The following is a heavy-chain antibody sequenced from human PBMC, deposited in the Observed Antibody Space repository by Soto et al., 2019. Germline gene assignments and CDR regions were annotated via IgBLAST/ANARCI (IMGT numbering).Heavy chain of an antibody. V-gene: IGHV4-4*02. Sequence: QVQLQESGPGLVKPSGTLSLTCVVSGASISNSHWLSWVRQPPGECLEWIGEIYHSGTTNYNPSLGSRVTISVDKSKNQHSLGLNSVTAADTAVYYCTKAAADCLVSWGLGTLVTVSS. CDR2: IYHSGTT. D-gene: IGHD2-21*02. CDR1: GASISNSHW. J-gene: IGHJ5*02. CDR3: TKAAADCLVS.